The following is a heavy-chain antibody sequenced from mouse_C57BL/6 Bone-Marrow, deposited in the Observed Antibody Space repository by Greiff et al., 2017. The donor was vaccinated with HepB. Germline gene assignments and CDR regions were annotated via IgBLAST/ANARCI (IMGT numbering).Heavy chain of an antibody. D-gene: IGHD1-1*01. CDR3: ARLYYYGSYAMDY. Sequence: QVQLQQPGAELVKPGASVKMSCKASGYTFTSYWITWVKQRPGQGLEWIGDIYPGSGSTNYDEKFKSKATLTVDTSSSTAYMQLSSLTSEDSAVYYCARLYYYGSYAMDYWGQGTSVTVSS. CDR1: GYTFTSYW. CDR2: IYPGSGST. V-gene: IGHV1-55*01. J-gene: IGHJ4*01.